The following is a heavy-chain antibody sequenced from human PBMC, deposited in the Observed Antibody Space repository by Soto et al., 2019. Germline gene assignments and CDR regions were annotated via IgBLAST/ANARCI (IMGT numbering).Heavy chain of an antibody. Sequence: SETLSLTCTVSGDSFRSRDHYWGWIRQPPGKGLEWIGSIFYSGSTYYNPSLKSRVTISEDTSKNQVSLKVSSVTAEDTAVYYCEQHDRGDLPEFWGQGTLVTVS. V-gene: IGHV4-39*01. D-gene: IGHD3-10*01. CDR2: IFYSGST. CDR3: EQHDRGDLPEF. J-gene: IGHJ4*02. CDR1: GDSFRSRDHY.